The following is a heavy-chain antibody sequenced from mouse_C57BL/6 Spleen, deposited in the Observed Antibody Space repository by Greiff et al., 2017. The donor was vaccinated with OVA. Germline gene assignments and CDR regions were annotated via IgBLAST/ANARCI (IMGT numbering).Heavy chain of an antibody. V-gene: IGHV6-6*01. CDR2: IRNKANNHAT. J-gene: IGHJ3*01. D-gene: IGHD2-5*01. CDR3: TRAYYSNFWFAY. Sequence: EVNVVESGGGLVQPGGSMKLSCAASGFTFSDAWMDWVRQSPEKGLEWVAEIRNKANNHATYYAESVKGRFTISRDDSKSSVYLQMNSLRAEDTGIYYCTRAYYSNFWFAYWGQGTLVTVSA. CDR1: GFTFSDAW.